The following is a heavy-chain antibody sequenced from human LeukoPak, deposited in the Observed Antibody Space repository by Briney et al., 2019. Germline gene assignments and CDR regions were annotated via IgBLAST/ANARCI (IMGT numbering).Heavy chain of an antibody. J-gene: IGHJ4*02. V-gene: IGHV3-74*01. D-gene: IGHD3-9*01. Sequence: PGGSLRLPCAASGFTFSSYWVHGARQAPGKGLEGVSRINSDGGSTTYADSVKGRFTISRDNAKNTMYLQMSSLRADDSAVYYCGRGGLTGQMAAFDYWGQGALVTVST. CDR3: GRGGLTGQMAAFDY. CDR2: INSDGGST. CDR1: GFTFSSYW.